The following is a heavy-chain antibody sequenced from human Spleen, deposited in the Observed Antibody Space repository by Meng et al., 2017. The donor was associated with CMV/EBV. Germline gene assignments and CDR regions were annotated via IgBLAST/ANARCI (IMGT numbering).Heavy chain of an antibody. Sequence: GESLKISCAASGFTFSSYAMHWVRQAPGKGLEWVAVISYDGSNKYYADSVKGRFTISRDNSKNTLYLQMNSLRAEGTAVYYCARVRITGTTRGEFDYWGQGTLVTVSS. CDR1: GFTFSSYA. D-gene: IGHD1-7*01. V-gene: IGHV3-30-3*01. CDR3: ARVRITGTTRGEFDY. J-gene: IGHJ4*02. CDR2: ISYDGSNK.